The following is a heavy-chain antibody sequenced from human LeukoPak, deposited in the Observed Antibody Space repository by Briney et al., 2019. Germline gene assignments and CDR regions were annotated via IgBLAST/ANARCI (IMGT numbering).Heavy chain of an antibody. CDR2: INSDGSST. Sequence: SGGSLRLSCAASGFTFSSYWMHWVRQAPGKGLVWVSHINSDGSSTRYADSVKGRFTISRDNAKNTLYLQMNSLRAEDTAVYYCAKLVSSSWYEAFDIWGQGTMVTVSS. V-gene: IGHV3-74*01. J-gene: IGHJ3*02. CDR1: GFTFSSYW. CDR3: AKLVSSSWYEAFDI. D-gene: IGHD6-13*01.